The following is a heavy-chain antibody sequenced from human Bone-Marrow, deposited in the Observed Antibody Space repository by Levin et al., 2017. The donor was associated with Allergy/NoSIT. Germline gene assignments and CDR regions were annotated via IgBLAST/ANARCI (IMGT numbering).Heavy chain of an antibody. D-gene: IGHD3-10*01. Sequence: SETLSLTCAVYGGSFSGYYWTWIRQPPGKGLEWIGEINHSGSVNYSPSLKSRVTISVDTSKNQFSLKLTSLTAADTAVYYCARGWGPNYYGSGILDYWDQGTLVTVSS. CDR1: GGSFSGYY. CDR3: ARGWGPNYYGSGILDY. J-gene: IGHJ4*02. CDR2: INHSGSV. V-gene: IGHV4-34*01.